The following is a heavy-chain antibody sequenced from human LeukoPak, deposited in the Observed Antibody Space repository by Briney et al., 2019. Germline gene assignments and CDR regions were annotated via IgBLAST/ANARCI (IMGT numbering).Heavy chain of an antibody. CDR2: ISGSGDST. V-gene: IGHV3-23*01. CDR3: AKDETMVRGGSPPY. D-gene: IGHD3-10*01. CDR1: GFTFSSYA. Sequence: GGSLRLSCAASGFTFSSYAMSWVRQAPGKGLEWVSGISGSGDSTYYADSVKGRFTISTDNSKNTLYLQMNSLRAEDTAVYYCAKDETMVRGGSPPYWGQGTPVTVSS. J-gene: IGHJ4*02.